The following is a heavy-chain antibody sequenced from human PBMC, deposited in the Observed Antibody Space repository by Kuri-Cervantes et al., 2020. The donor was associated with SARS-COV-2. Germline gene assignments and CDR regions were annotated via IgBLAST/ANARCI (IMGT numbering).Heavy chain of an antibody. Sequence: LSLTCAASGFTFSSYSMNWVRQAPGKGLEWVSSISSSSSYIYYADSVKGRFTISRDNAKNSPYLQMNSLRAEDTAVYYCARVHSYGPQDYYYYGMDVWGQGTTVTVSS. CDR2: ISSSSSYI. D-gene: IGHD5-18*01. V-gene: IGHV3-21*01. CDR3: ARVHSYGPQDYYYYGMDV. J-gene: IGHJ6*02. CDR1: GFTFSSYS.